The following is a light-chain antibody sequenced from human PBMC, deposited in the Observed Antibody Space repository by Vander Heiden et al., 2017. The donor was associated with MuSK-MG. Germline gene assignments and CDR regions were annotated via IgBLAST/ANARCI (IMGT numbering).Light chain of an antibody. CDR3: RQYNGYVYT. Sequence: DIQMTQSPSTLSASVGDRVTITCRASQSISSWLAWYQQKPGRAPKLLIYDASSLEGRVPSRFSGSGSGAEFTLTISSLQPDDFATYYCRQYNGYVYTFGQGTKLEIK. CDR1: QSISSW. CDR2: DAS. V-gene: IGKV1-5*01. J-gene: IGKJ2*01.